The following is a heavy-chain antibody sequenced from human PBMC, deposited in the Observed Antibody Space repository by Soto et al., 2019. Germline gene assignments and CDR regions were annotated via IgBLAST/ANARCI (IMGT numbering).Heavy chain of an antibody. V-gene: IGHV4-61*01. D-gene: IGHD3-22*01. CDR3: ARDRGDYYYDSSGYPSDDAFDI. Sequence: SETLSLTCTVSGGSVSSGSYYWSWIRQPPGKGLEWIGYIYYSGSTNCNPSLKGRVTISVNTSKNQFSLKLSSETAADTAVYYCARDRGDYYYDSSGYPSDDAFDIWGQGTMVTVSS. CDR1: GGSVSSGSYY. CDR2: IYYSGST. J-gene: IGHJ3*02.